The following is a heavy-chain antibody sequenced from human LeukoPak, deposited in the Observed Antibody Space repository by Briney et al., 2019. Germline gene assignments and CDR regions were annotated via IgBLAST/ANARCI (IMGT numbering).Heavy chain of an antibody. CDR1: GFTFSSYG. CDR2: IWYDGSNK. Sequence: GGSLRLSCAASGFTFSSYGMYWVRQAPGKGLEWVAVIWYDGSNKYYADSVKGRFTISRDNSKNTLYLQMNSLRAEDTAVYYCARSGYYDSSGSNGAFDIWGQGTMVTVSS. J-gene: IGHJ3*02. V-gene: IGHV3-33*01. D-gene: IGHD3-22*01. CDR3: ARSGYYDSSGSNGAFDI.